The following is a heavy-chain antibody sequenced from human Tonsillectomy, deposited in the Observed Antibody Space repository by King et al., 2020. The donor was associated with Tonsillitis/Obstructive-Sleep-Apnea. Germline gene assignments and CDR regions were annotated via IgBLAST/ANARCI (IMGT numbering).Heavy chain of an antibody. V-gene: IGHV3-74*01. J-gene: IGHJ4*02. Sequence: VQLVESGGGLVQPGGSLRLSCAASGFTFSSYWMHWGRHSPGKGLVWVSRIKSDGRSTSYADSVKGRFTISRDNAKKTLYLQMNSLRAEDTAVYYCAREGSGSYAVDYWGQGTLVTVSS. CDR3: AREGSGSYAVDY. D-gene: IGHD1-26*01. CDR1: GFTFSSYW. CDR2: IKSDGRST.